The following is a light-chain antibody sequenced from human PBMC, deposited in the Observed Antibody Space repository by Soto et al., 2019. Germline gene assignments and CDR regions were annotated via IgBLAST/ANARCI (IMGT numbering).Light chain of an antibody. V-gene: IGLV1-40*01. J-gene: IGLJ1*01. CDR1: SSKIGAGYD. Sequence: QSVLTQPPSVSGAPGQRVTISCTGSSSKIGAGYDVHWYQQLPGTAPKLLIYGNNNRPSGVPDRFSGSKSGTSASLAITGLQAEDEADYYCQSYDSSLGYVFGTGTKLTVL. CDR2: GNN. CDR3: QSYDSSLGYV.